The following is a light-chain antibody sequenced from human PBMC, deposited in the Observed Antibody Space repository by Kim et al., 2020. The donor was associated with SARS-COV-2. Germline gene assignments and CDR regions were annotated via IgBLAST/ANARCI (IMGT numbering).Light chain of an antibody. Sequence: DIVLTQSPDSLAVALGERATINCKSSRSVLSNSDNKNYLVWYQQRPGQSPKLLISWASTRESGVPDRFSGSGSGTDFTLTISSLQAEDVAIYHCQQFFTIPRTFGQGTKVDI. CDR3: QQFFTIPRT. V-gene: IGKV4-1*01. CDR1: RSVLSNSDNKNY. J-gene: IGKJ1*01. CDR2: WAS.